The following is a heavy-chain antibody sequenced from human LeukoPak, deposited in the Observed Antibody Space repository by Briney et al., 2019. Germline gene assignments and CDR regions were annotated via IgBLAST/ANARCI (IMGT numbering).Heavy chain of an antibody. CDR1: GFTFSSYG. CDR2: IRCDGSNK. D-gene: IGHD4/OR15-4a*01. CDR3: ARDYGGFY. J-gene: IGHJ4*02. V-gene: IGHV3-30*02. Sequence: GGSLRLSCAASGFTFSSYGMHWVRQAPGKGLEWVAFIRCDGSNKYYADSVKGRFTISRDNSKNTLYLEMNSLRVEDTAVYYCARDYGGFYWGQGTLVTVSS.